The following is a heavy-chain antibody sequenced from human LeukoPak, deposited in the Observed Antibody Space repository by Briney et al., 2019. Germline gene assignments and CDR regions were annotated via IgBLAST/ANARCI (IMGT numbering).Heavy chain of an antibody. CDR3: AREAVGYCSGGSCYEMGY. D-gene: IGHD2-15*01. CDR2: INPSGGST. CDR1: GYTFTSYY. V-gene: IGHV1-46*01. Sequence: ASVKVSFKASGYTFTSYYMHWVRQAPGQGLEWMGIINPSGGSTSYAQKFQGRVTMTRDTSTSTVYMELSSLRSEDTAVYYCAREAVGYCSGGSCYEMGYWGQGTLVTVSS. J-gene: IGHJ4*02.